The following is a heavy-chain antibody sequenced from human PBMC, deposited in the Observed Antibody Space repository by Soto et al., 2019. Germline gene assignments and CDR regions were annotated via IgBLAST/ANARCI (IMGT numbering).Heavy chain of an antibody. J-gene: IGHJ3*02. CDR3: ATDLDAVTTYDI. CDR1: GYTLTELS. CDR2: FDPEDGET. Sequence: EASVKVSCKVSGYTLTELSMHWVRQAPGKGLEWMGGFDPEDGETIYAQKFQGRVTMTEDTSTDTAYMELSSLRSEDTAVYYCATDLDAVTTYDIWGQGTMVTVSS. V-gene: IGHV1-24*01. D-gene: IGHD4-17*01.